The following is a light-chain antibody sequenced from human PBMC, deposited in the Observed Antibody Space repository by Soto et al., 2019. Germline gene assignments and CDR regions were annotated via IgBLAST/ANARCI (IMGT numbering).Light chain of an antibody. CDR3: QKYNSAPRT. V-gene: IGKV1-27*01. CDR1: QGISNY. CDR2: AAS. Sequence: DIQMTQSPSSLSASVGDRVTITCRASQGISNYLAWYQQKPGKVPKLLIYAASTLQPGVPSRLSGSGSGTDFTLTIRSLQPEDVATYDCQKYNSAPRTFGQGTKVEIK. J-gene: IGKJ1*01.